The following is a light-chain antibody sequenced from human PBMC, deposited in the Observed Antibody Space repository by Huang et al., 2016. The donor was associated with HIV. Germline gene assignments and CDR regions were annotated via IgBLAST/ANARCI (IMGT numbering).Light chain of an antibody. Sequence: EIVLTQSPGTLSLSPGERATLSCGASQTVRNNFLAWYQHRPGQAPRLLIYAASSRATGIPDRFRGSGSRRDFNLTISRLEPEDLAVYYCHQYGTSVGTFGPGTKVDVK. CDR1: QTVRNNF. CDR3: HQYGTSVGT. J-gene: IGKJ1*01. CDR2: AAS. V-gene: IGKV3-20*01.